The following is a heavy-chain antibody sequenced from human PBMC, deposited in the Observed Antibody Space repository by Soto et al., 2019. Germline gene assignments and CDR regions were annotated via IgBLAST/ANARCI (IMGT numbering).Heavy chain of an antibody. J-gene: IGHJ4*02. V-gene: IGHV4-59*01. Sequence: PSETLSLTCTVSGGSISTYYWSWIRQPPGKGLEWIGYIYHSGGTSYNPSLKSRVTMSVDTSKNRFSLKLSSVTAADTAVYYCARGTTSGSFWDYWGQGTLVTVSS. CDR1: GGSISTYY. D-gene: IGHD1-26*01. CDR3: ARGTTSGSFWDY. CDR2: IYHSGGT.